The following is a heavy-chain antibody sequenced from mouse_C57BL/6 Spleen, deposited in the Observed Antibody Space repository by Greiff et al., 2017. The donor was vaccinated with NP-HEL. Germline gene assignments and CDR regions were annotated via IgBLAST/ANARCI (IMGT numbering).Heavy chain of an antibody. Sequence: EVKLVESGPGLVKPSQSLSLTCSVTGYSITSGYYWNWIRQFPGNKLEWMGYISYDGSNNYNPSLKNRISITRDTSKNQFFLKLNSVTTEDTATYYCARDPGSGFAYWGQGTLVTVSA. J-gene: IGHJ3*01. CDR1: GYSITSGYY. D-gene: IGHD1-1*01. V-gene: IGHV3-6*01. CDR2: ISYDGSN. CDR3: ARDPGSGFAY.